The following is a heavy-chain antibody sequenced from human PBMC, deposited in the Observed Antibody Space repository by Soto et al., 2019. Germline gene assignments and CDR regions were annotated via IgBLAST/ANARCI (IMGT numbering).Heavy chain of an antibody. CDR1: GGTFSSYA. CDR3: ARSAPFDIYAITPVEF. V-gene: IGHV1-46*01. J-gene: IGHJ4*02. Sequence: ASVKVSCKASGGTFSSYAISWVRQAPGQGLEWMGIINPSGGSTSYAQKFQGRVTMTRDTSTSTVYMELSSLRSEDTAVYYCARSAPFDIYAITPVEFWGQGSLVTVSS. D-gene: IGHD3-9*01. CDR2: INPSGGST.